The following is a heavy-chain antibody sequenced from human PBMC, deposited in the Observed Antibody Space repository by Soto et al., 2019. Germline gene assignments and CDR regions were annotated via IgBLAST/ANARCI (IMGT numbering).Heavy chain of an antibody. CDR1: GFTFSSYS. CDR2: ISSSSSTI. CDR3: ARDSLSPYHPVSSSWPWNYFDY. V-gene: IGHV3-48*01. J-gene: IGHJ4*02. D-gene: IGHD6-13*01. Sequence: GGSLRLSCAASGFTFSSYSMNWVRQAPGKGLEWVSYISSSSSTIYYADSVKGRFTISRDNAKNSLYLQMNSLRAEDTAVYYCARDSLSPYHPVSSSWPWNYFDYWGQGTLVTVSS.